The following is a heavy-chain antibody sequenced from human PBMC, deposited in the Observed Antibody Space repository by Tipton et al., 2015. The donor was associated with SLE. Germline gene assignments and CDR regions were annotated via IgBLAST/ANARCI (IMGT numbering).Heavy chain of an antibody. J-gene: IGHJ6*02. CDR3: ARETGTTYYYYGMDV. V-gene: IGHV3-21*01. CDR2: ISSSSSYI. CDR1: GFTFSSYS. Sequence: SLRLSCAASGFTFSSYSMNWVRQAPGKGLEWVSSISSSSSYIYYADSVKGRFTISRDNAKNSLYLQMNSLRAEDTAVYYCARETGTTYYYYGMDVWGQGTTVTVSS. D-gene: IGHD1-7*01.